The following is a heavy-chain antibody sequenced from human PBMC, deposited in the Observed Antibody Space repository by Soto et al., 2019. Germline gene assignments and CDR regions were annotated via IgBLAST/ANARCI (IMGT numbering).Heavy chain of an antibody. V-gene: IGHV3-7*05. CDR2: INQDGSEI. J-gene: IGHJ4*02. CDR1: GFSFSTYC. Sequence: EVQLVESGGGLVQPGGSVRLSCAASGFSFSTYCMSWLRQAPGKGLEWVANINQDGSEIYYVDSVKGRFTIARDNAKNSLYLQMNSLRAEDTAVYYCASRYSSGCIYWGQGTLVTVSS. CDR3: ASRYSSGCIY. D-gene: IGHD6-25*01.